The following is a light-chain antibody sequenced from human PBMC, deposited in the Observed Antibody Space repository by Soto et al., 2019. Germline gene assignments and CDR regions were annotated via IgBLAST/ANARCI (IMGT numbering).Light chain of an antibody. CDR3: QHYGSSPGS. Sequence: EIVLTQSPGTLSLSPGERATLSCRASQSVSSSYLAWYQQKPGQAPRLLIYGASSRATGIPDRFSGSGSGTDLTLTISRLEPEDFAVYYCQHYGSSPGSFGQGTKLEIK. J-gene: IGKJ2*03. CDR1: QSVSSSY. CDR2: GAS. V-gene: IGKV3-20*01.